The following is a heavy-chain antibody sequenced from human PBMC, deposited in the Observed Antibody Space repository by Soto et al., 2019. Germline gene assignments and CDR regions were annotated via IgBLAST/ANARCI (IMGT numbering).Heavy chain of an antibody. CDR1: GGSISSSSYY. CDR3: ARTHNWFDP. Sequence: SETLSLTCTVSGGSISSSSYYWGWIRQPPGKGLEWIGYIYYSGSTNYNPSLKSRVTISVDTSKNQFSLKLSSVTAADTAVYYCARTHNWFDPWGQGTLVTVSS. V-gene: IGHV4-61*05. J-gene: IGHJ5*02. CDR2: IYYSGST.